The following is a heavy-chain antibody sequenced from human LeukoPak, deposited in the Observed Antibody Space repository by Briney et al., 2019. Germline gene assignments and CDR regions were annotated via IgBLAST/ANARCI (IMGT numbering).Heavy chain of an antibody. J-gene: IGHJ3*02. D-gene: IGHD2-15*01. CDR2: LYNGGST. CDR1: GGSISSDY. Sequence: PSETLSLTCTVSGGSISSDYLSWIRQPAGKGLEWIGRLYNGGSTTYNPSLKSRITMSVDTSKNQFSLRLTSVTAADTAVYYCASDRIEVDAFDIWGQGTMVTVSS. CDR3: ASDRIEVDAFDI. V-gene: IGHV4-4*07.